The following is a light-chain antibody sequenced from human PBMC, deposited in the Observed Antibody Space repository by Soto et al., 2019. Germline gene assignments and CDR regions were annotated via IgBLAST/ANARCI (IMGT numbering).Light chain of an antibody. J-gene: IGLJ1*01. CDR1: SSDVGGNKY. CDR3: SAFTGTTYV. V-gene: IGLV2-14*01. CDR2: DVS. Sequence: QSVLTQPASVSGSPGQSITISCTGSSSDVGGNKYVSWYQQYPGKAPKLMICDVSNRPSGVSNRFSRSNSGNTASLTISGLQAEDEADYYCSAFTGTTYVFGTGTKGTVL.